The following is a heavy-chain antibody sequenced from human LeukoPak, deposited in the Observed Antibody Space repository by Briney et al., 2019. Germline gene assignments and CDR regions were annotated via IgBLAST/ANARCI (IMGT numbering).Heavy chain of an antibody. D-gene: IGHD2-15*01. V-gene: IGHV6-1*01. CDR3: AHGDIYFDY. J-gene: IGHJ4*02. CDR2: TYSRSEWYY. CDR1: GDSVSSNAAA. Sequence: SQTLSLTWVISGDSVSSNAAAWNWIRQSPSRGLEWLGRTYSRSEWYYDYAVSVRGRITINPDTSKNQFSLHLTSVTPEDTAVYYCAHGDIYFDYWGQGTLITVSS.